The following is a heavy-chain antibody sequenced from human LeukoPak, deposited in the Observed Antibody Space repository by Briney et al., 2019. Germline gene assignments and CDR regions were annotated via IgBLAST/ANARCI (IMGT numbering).Heavy chain of an antibody. CDR2: INHSGST. D-gene: IGHD6-6*01. V-gene: IGHV4-34*01. CDR1: GGSFSGYY. J-gene: IGHJ4*02. CDR3: ARTAARRGLS. Sequence: SETLSLTCAVYGGSFSGYYWSWIRQPPGKGLEWIGEINHSGSTNYNPSLKSRVTISVDKSKNQFSLKLSSVTAADTAVYYCARTAARRGLSWGQGTLVTVSS.